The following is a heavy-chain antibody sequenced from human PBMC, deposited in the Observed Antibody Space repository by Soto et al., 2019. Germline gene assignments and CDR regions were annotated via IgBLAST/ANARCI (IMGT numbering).Heavy chain of an antibody. CDR3: ASRVAVSPWDYYYYGMDV. CDR2: IYYSGST. D-gene: IGHD6-19*01. CDR1: GGSVSSGSYY. V-gene: IGHV4-61*01. J-gene: IGHJ6*02. Sequence: QVQLQESGPGLVKPSETLSLTCTVSGGSVSSGSYYWSWIRQPPGKGLEWIGYIYYSGSTNYNPSLKSRVTISVDTSKNQFSLKLSSVTAADTAVYYCASRVAVSPWDYYYYGMDVWGQGTTVTVSS.